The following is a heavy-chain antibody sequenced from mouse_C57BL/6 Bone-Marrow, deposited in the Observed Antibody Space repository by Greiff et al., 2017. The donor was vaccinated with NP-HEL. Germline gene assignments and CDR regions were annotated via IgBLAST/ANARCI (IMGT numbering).Heavy chain of an antibody. D-gene: IGHD1-1*01. J-gene: IGHJ1*03. CDR3: ARSPLITTVAPGYWYFDV. CDR2: ILPGSGST. Sequence: VQLQESGAELMKPGASVKLSCKATGYTFTGYWIEWVKQRPGHGLEWIGEILPGSGSTNYNEKFKGKATFTADTSSNTAYMQLSSLTTEDSAIYYCARSPLITTVAPGYWYFDVWGTGTTVTVSS. CDR1: GYTFTGYW. V-gene: IGHV1-9*01.